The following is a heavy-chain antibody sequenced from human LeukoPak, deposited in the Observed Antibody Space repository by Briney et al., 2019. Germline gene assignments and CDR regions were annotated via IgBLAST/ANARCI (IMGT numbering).Heavy chain of an antibody. V-gene: IGHV3-66*01. D-gene: IGHD3-22*01. CDR3: ARGSAGYYYEYAFDI. Sequence: PGGSLRLSCAASGFTFSSYWMSWVRQAPGKGLEWVSVIYSGGSTYYADSVKGRFTISRDNSKNTLYLQMNSLRAEDTAVYYCARGSAGYYYEYAFDIWGQGTMVTVSS. J-gene: IGHJ3*02. CDR1: GFTFSSYW. CDR2: IYSGGST.